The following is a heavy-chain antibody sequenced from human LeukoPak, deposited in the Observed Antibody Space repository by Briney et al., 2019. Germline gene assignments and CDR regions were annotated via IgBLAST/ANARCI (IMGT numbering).Heavy chain of an antibody. CDR2: INHSGST. Sequence: SETLSLTCAVYGGSFSGYYWSWIRQPPGKGLEWIGEINHSGSTNYNPSLKSPVTISVDTSKNQFSLKLSSVTAADTAVYYCARLNMVRGPTDVWAKGPRSPSPQ. V-gene: IGHV4-34*01. CDR3: ARLNMVRGPTDV. J-gene: IGHJ6*04. D-gene: IGHD3-10*01. CDR1: GGSFSGYY.